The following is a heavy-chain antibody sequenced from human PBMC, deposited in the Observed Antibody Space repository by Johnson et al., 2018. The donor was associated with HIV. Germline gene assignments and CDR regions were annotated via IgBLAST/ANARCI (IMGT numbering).Heavy chain of an antibody. D-gene: IGHD6-6*01. J-gene: IGHJ3*02. CDR3: AREVGSWYSSSSGAFDI. CDR1: GFTFSSYD. Sequence: VESGGGLVQPGGSLRLSCAASGFTFSSYDMHWVRQATGKGLEWVSAIGTAGDTYYPGSVKGRFTISRENAKNSLYLQMNSLRAGDTAVYYCAREVGSWYSSSSGAFDIWGQGTMVTVSS. V-gene: IGHV3-13*01. CDR2: IGTAGDT.